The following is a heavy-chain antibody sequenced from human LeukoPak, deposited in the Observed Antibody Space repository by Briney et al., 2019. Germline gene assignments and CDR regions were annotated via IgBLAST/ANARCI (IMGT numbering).Heavy chain of an antibody. CDR1: GFTFSSYS. D-gene: IGHD3-10*01. V-gene: IGHV3-21*01. CDR2: ISSSSSNK. Sequence: GGSLRLSCAASGFTFSSYSMNWVRQAPGKGLEWVSSISSSSSNKYYADSVKGRFTISRDNSKNSLYLQMNSLRAEDTAVYYCARGPMVRGPDYWGQGTLVTVTS. CDR3: ARGPMVRGPDY. J-gene: IGHJ4*02.